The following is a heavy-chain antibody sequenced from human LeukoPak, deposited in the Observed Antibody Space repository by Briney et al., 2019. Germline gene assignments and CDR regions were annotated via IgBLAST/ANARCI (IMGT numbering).Heavy chain of an antibody. V-gene: IGHV4-39*01. J-gene: IGHJ5*02. Sequence: PSETLSLTCTVSGGSISSSSYYWGWLRQPPGKGLEWIGSIYYSGSTYYNPPLKSRVTISVDTSKNQFSLKLSSVTAADTAVYYCARHPRSIAVAVSWGQGTLVTVSS. D-gene: IGHD6-19*01. CDR3: ARHPRSIAVAVS. CDR2: IYYSGST. CDR1: GGSISSSSYY.